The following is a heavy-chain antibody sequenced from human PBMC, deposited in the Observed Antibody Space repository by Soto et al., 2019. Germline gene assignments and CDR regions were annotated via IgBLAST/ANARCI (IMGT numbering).Heavy chain of an antibody. J-gene: IGHJ4*02. V-gene: IGHV4-31*03. Sequence: QVQLQESGPGLVKPSQTLSLTCTVSGGSISSGGYYWSWIRQHPGKGLEWIGYIYFSGSTYYNPSLRRRVTTSVDTSKHQFSLQLSPVTAAETAVYYCAGSPHRQLWSYPSDYWGQGTLVTVSS. D-gene: IGHD5-18*01. CDR3: AGSPHRQLWSYPSDY. CDR1: GGSISSGGYY. CDR2: IYFSGST.